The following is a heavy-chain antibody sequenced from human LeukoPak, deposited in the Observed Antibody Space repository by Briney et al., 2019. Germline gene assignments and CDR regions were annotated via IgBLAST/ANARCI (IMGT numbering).Heavy chain of an antibody. Sequence: GGSLRLSCAASGFTFSSYSMNWVRQAPGKGLEWVSFISTSSSYIYYGDSVKGRFTISRDNSKNTLYLQMDSLRAEDTAVYYCARDPGTDIVVVPAATVYFDYWGQGTLVTVSS. J-gene: IGHJ4*02. D-gene: IGHD2-2*01. CDR2: ISTSSSYI. V-gene: IGHV3-21*05. CDR3: ARDPGTDIVVVPAATVYFDY. CDR1: GFTFSSYS.